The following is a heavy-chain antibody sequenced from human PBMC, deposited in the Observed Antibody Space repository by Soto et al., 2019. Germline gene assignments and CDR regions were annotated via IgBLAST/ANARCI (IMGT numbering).Heavy chain of an antibody. CDR2: ISYDGSNK. J-gene: IGHJ4*02. V-gene: IGHV3-30-3*01. CDR1: GFTFSSYA. Sequence: GGSLRLSCAASGFTFSSYAMHWVRQAPGKGLEWVAVISYDGSNKYYADSVKGRFTISRDNSKNTLYLQMNSLRAEDTAVYYCARDTGIQLWPTLDYWGQGTLVTVSS. CDR3: ARDTGIQLWPTLDY. D-gene: IGHD5-18*01.